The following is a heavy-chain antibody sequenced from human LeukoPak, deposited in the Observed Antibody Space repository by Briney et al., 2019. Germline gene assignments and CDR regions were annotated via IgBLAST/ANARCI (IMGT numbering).Heavy chain of an antibody. CDR3: ARDRFVVVPAASYYYYMDV. CDR1: GFTFSSYG. J-gene: IGHJ6*03. Sequence: GGSLRLSCAASGFTFSSYGMHWVRQAPGKGLEWVAVIWCDGSNKYYADSVKGRFTISRDNSKNTLYLQMNSLRAEDTAVYYCARDRFVVVPAASYYYYMDVWGKGTTVTVSS. D-gene: IGHD2-2*01. CDR2: IWCDGSNK. V-gene: IGHV3-33*01.